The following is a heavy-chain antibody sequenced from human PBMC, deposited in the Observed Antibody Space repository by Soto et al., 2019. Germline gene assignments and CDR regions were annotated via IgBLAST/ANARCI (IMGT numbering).Heavy chain of an antibody. CDR1: GGTISSWY. CDR3: ARRYGSAINY. V-gene: IGHV4-59*08. J-gene: IGHJ4*02. CDR2: IYYSGST. D-gene: IGHD1-26*01. Sequence: SETLSLTCTVSGGTISSWYWSWIRQPPGKGLEWIGYIYYSGSTNCNPSLKSRVTISVDTSKNQFSLKLSSVTAADTAVYYCARRYGSAINYGGQGTLVTFSP.